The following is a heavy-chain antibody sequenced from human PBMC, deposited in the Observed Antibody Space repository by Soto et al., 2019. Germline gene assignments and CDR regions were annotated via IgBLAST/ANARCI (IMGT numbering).Heavy chain of an antibody. CDR1: GFIFSGYA. D-gene: IGHD3-9*01. CDR3: AKETNAYEINL. CDR2: ISYDGNTQ. V-gene: IGHV3-30-3*01. Sequence: QVQLVESGGGVVQPGGSLRLSCAASGFIFSGYAMHWVRQAPGKGLEWVAVISYDGNTQYYADSVKGRFTVSRDNSNNILYVEMNNLRDEDTAMYYCAKETNAYEINLWGQGTLVTVSP. J-gene: IGHJ5*02.